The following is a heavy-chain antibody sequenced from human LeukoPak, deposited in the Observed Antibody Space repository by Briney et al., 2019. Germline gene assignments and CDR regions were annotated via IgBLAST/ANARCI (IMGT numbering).Heavy chain of an antibody. J-gene: IGHJ4*02. Sequence: GGSLRLSCVASGFTFHSYAMTWVRQAPGKGLQWVSSIIGGGRDTHHADSVKGRFTISRDSSNNTLYLHMNSLRPEDTAIYFCAKSLKSVVVFGPLDLWGQGALVTVPS. V-gene: IGHV3-23*01. CDR1: GFTFHSYA. CDR3: AKSLKSVVVFGPLDL. CDR2: IIGGGRDT. D-gene: IGHD3-22*01.